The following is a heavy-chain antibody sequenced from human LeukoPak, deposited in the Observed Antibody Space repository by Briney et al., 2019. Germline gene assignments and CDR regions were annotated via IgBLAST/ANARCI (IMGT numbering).Heavy chain of an antibody. D-gene: IGHD5-18*01. CDR2: IYWDNNK. CDR3: AHYVDTARGGPFFDY. V-gene: IGHV2-5*02. CDR1: GFSLSTTGVA. Sequence: SGPTLMKPTQILALTCSFSGFSLSTTGVAVGWIRQPPGRALEWLALIYWDNNKVSSPSLKNRLTITKDTFKNRVVLTMTDVDPEDTATYFCAHYVDTARGGPFFDYWGQGTLVTVSA. J-gene: IGHJ4*02.